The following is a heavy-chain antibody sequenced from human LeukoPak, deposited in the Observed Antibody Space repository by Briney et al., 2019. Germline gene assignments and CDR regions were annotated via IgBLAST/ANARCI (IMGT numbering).Heavy chain of an antibody. J-gene: IGHJ4*02. CDR1: GFTVSSNY. V-gene: IGHV3-53*01. Sequence: PGGSLRLSCAASGFTVSSNYMSWVRQAPGKGLEWVSVIYSGGSTYYADSVEGRFTISRDNSKNTLYLQMKSLRAEDTAVYYCARDVLGTYYYDSSGSPRAYWGQGTLVTVSS. CDR3: ARDVLGTYYYDSSGSPRAY. D-gene: IGHD3-22*01. CDR2: IYSGGST.